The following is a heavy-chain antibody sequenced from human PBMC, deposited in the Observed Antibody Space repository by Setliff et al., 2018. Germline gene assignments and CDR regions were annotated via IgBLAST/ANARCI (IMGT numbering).Heavy chain of an antibody. D-gene: IGHD1-1*01. CDR2: INPDGSEK. CDR1: GDSFSDYY. Sequence: ESLSLTCAVYGDSFSDYYWSWVRQAPGKGLEWLASINPDGSEKYYVDSVKGQFTISRDNARNSLSLQMNSLRAEDTAVYYCARDGHNVYYFDYWGLGTLVTVSS. J-gene: IGHJ4*02. V-gene: IGHV3-7*01. CDR3: ARDGHNVYYFDY.